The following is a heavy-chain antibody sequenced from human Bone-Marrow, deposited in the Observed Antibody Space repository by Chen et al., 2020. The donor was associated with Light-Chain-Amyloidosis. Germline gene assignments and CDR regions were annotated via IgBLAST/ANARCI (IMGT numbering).Heavy chain of an antibody. V-gene: IGHV3-15*01. D-gene: IGHD2-2*02. CDR1: GFTFSSAW. Sequence: EVHLVESGGDLVTPGGSLRLSCAAAGFTFSSAWMTWVRQAPGKGLEWVGRIKSKADAETKDYAAPVKGRFTLSRDDSRNTLYLHMNSLKTEDTGIYYCVADIPGDIYPFDFWGQGTLVTVSS. J-gene: IGHJ4*02. CDR2: IKSKADAETK. CDR3: VADIPGDIYPFDF.